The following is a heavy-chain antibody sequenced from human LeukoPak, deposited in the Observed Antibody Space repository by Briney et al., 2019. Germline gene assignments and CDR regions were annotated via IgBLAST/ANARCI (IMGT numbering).Heavy chain of an antibody. CDR1: GFTFSSYA. D-gene: IGHD6-6*01. CDR2: ISISGDHT. V-gene: IGHV3-23*01. J-gene: IGHJ4*02. CDR3: AKDTRYEYYFDY. Sequence: GGSLRLSCAASGFTFSSYAMHWVRQAPGKGLEWVSSISISGDHTFYADSVKGRFTISRDNSKNTLYVQMNSLRAEDTAVYYCAKDTRYEYYFDYWGQGTLVTVSS.